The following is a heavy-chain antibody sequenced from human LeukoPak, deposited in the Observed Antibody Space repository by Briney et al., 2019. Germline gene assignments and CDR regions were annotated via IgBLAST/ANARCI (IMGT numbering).Heavy chain of an antibody. V-gene: IGHV3-30*04. D-gene: IGHD5-12*01. CDR2: ISYDGSNK. CDR1: GFTFSSYA. Sequence: PGRSLRLSCAASGFTFSSYAMHWVRQAPGKGLEWGAVISYDGSNKYYADSVKGRFTISRDNSKNTLYLQMNSLRAEDPAVYYCARSLQPYSGYDPFAYWGQGTLVTVSS. CDR3: ARSLQPYSGYDPFAY. J-gene: IGHJ4*02.